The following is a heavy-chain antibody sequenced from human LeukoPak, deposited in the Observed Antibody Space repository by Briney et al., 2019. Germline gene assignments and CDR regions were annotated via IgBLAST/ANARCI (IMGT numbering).Heavy chain of an antibody. CDR3: ARADCSGGSCLFDP. J-gene: IGHJ5*02. V-gene: IGHV3-33*08. Sequence: GGSLGLSCAASGFIFDDYGMHWVRQAPGKGLEWVAVIWYDGSNKYYADSVKGRFTISRDNSKNTLYLQMNSLRAEDTAVYYCARADCSGGSCLFDPWGQGTLVTVSS. D-gene: IGHD2-15*01. CDR1: GFIFDDYG. CDR2: IWYDGSNK.